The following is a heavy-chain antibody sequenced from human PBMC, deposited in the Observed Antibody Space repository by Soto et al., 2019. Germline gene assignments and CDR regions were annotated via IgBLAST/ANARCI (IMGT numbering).Heavy chain of an antibody. D-gene: IGHD3-3*01. CDR1: GYTFIRSA. Sequence: ASVKVSCKASGYTFIRSAMHWVRQAPGQRLEWMGWINVANGNTKYSQKFQGRVTITRDTSATTAYMELSSLTSEDTAVYYCARGNLWGGYPHYFDYWGHGTLVTVSS. J-gene: IGHJ4*01. CDR2: INVANGNT. CDR3: ARGNLWGGYPHYFDY. V-gene: IGHV1-3*01.